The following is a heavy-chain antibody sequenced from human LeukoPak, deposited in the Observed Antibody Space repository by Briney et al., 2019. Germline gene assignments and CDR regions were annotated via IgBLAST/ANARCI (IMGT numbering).Heavy chain of an antibody. J-gene: IGHJ3*02. CDR2: INHSGST. CDR1: GGSFSGYY. CDR3: ARKPGYSSGWYRYAFDI. Sequence: PSETLSLTCAVYGGSFSGYYWSWIRQPPGKGLEWIGEINHSGSTNYNPSLKSRVTISVDTSKNQFSLKLSSVTAADTAVYYCARKPGYSSGWYRYAFDIWGQGTMVTVSS. V-gene: IGHV4-34*01. D-gene: IGHD6-19*01.